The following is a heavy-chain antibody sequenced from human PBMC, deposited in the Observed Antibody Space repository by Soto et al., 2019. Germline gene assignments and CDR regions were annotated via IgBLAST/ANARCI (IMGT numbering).Heavy chain of an antibody. CDR3: AKAPEWLPYFFDY. V-gene: IGHV3-23*01. CDR2: ISGSGGST. CDR1: LFTFSSYA. D-gene: IGHD3-3*01. J-gene: IGHJ4*02. Sequence: VWSLRLSCSASLFTFSSYAMSWVLQAPGKGLEWVSAISGSGGSTYYADSVKGRFTISRDNSKNTLYLQMNSLRAEDTAVYYCAKAPEWLPYFFDYWGQGTLVT.